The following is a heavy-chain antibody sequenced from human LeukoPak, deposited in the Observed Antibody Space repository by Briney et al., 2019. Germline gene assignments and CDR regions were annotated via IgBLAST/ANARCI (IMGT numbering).Heavy chain of an antibody. J-gene: IGHJ4*02. V-gene: IGHV1-69*06. CDR2: IIPIFGTA. D-gene: IGHD3-22*01. CDR1: GGTFSSYA. CDR3: ARDLWVYYYDSSGKFDY. Sequence: SVKVSCKASGGTFSSYAISWVRQAPGQGLEWMGGIIPIFGTANYAQKFQGRVTITADKSTSTSYMELRSLRSDDTAVYYCARDLWVYYYDSSGKFDYWGQGTLVTVSS.